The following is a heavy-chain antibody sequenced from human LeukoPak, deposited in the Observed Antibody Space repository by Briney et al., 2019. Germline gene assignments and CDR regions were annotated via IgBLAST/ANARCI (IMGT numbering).Heavy chain of an antibody. CDR2: IYHSGST. CDR1: GYSISSGFY. CDR3: ARDQAVAGIVY. V-gene: IGHV4-38-2*02. D-gene: IGHD6-19*01. J-gene: IGHJ4*02. Sequence: SETLSLTCTVSGYSISSGFYWGWIRQPPGKGLEWIGSIYHSGSTYYNPSLKSRVTISVDTSKNQFSLKLSSVTAADTAVYYCARDQAVAGIVYWGQGTLVTVSS.